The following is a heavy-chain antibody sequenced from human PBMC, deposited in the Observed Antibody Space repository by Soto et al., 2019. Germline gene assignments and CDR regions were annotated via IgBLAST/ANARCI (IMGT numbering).Heavy chain of an antibody. J-gene: IGHJ5*02. Sequence: GASVKVSCKASGGTFSSYTISWVRQAPGQGLEWMGRIIPILGIANYAQKFQGRVTITADKSTSTAYMELSSLRSEDTAVYYCAWASYYYDSTFDPWGQGTLVTVSS. CDR2: IIPILGIA. CDR3: AWASYYYDSTFDP. V-gene: IGHV1-69*02. D-gene: IGHD3-22*01. CDR1: GGTFSSYT.